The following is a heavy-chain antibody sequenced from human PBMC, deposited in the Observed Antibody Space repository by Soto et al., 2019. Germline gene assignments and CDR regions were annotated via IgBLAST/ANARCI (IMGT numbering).Heavy chain of an antibody. CDR2: IYYSGST. Sequence: SETLSLTCTVSGGSVSSGSYYWSWIRQPPGKGLEWIGYIYYSGSTNYNPSLKSRVTISVDTSKNQFSLKLSSVTAADTAVYYCSRAGTTRWFDPWGQGTLVTVSS. D-gene: IGHD1-7*01. CDR1: GGSVSSGSYY. V-gene: IGHV4-61*01. CDR3: SRAGTTRWFDP. J-gene: IGHJ5*02.